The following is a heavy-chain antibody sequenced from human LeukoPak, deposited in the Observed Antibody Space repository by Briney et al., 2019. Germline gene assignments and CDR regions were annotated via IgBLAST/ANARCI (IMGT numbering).Heavy chain of an antibody. J-gene: IGHJ4*02. CDR2: INHSGST. V-gene: IGHV4-34*01. D-gene: IGHD6-6*01. Sequence: PSETLSLTCAVYGGSFSGYYWSWIRQPPGKGLEWIGEINHSGSTNYNPSLKSRVTISVDTSKNQFSLKLSSVTAADTAVYYYARTGFIAARRQNRPVDYWGQGTLVTVSS. CDR3: ARTGFIAARRQNRPVDY. CDR1: GGSFSGYY.